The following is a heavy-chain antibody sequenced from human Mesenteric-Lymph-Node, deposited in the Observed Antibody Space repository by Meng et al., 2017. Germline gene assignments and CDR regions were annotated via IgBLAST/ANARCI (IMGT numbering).Heavy chain of an antibody. CDR2: IYYSGST. CDR3: ARDGGSGSYSNAFDI. V-gene: IGHV4-59*12. Sequence: SETLSLTCTVSGGSISSYYWSWIRQPPGKGLEWIGYIYYSGSTNYNPSLKSRVTISLDTSKNQFSLTLSSLTAADTAAYYCARDGGSGSYSNAFDIWGQGTMVTVSS. CDR1: GGSISSYY. D-gene: IGHD3-10*01. J-gene: IGHJ3*02.